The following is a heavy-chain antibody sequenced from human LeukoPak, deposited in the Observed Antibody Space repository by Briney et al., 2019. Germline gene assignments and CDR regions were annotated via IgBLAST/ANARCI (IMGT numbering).Heavy chain of an antibody. V-gene: IGHV4-39*07. CDR2: IYYSGST. CDR1: GGSISSSSYY. J-gene: IGHJ4*02. CDR3: ARDLTRFDY. D-gene: IGHD4-23*01. Sequence: SETLSLTCTVSGGSISSSSYYWGWIRQPPGKGLEWIGSIYYSGSTYYNPSLKSRVTISVDTSKNQFSLKLSSVTAADTAVYYCARDLTRFDYWGQGTLVTVSS.